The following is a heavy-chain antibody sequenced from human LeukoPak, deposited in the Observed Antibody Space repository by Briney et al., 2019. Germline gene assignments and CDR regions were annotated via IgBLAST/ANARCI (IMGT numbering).Heavy chain of an antibody. D-gene: IGHD1-1*01. CDR1: GFTFSSDG. CDR3: AMESWNRGFDY. V-gene: IGHV3-21*01. J-gene: IGHJ4*02. CDR2: ISSSSSYI. Sequence: GGSLRLSCVASGFTFSSDGMSWVRQAPGKGLEWVSSISSSSSYIYYADSVKGRFTISRDNAKNSLYLQMNSLRAEDTAVYYCAMESWNRGFDYWGQGTLVTVSS.